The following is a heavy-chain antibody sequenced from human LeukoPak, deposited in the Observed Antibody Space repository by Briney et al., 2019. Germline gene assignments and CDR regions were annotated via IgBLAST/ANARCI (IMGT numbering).Heavy chain of an antibody. V-gene: IGHV3-21*01. D-gene: IGHD6-19*01. Sequence: GGSLRLSCAASGFTFSSYSMNWVRQAPGKGLEWVSSISSSSSYIYYADSVKGRFTISRDNAKNSLYLQMNSLRAEDTTVYYCARDRFSGWYYYYGMDVWGQGTTVTVSS. J-gene: IGHJ6*02. CDR2: ISSSSSYI. CDR3: ARDRFSGWYYYYGMDV. CDR1: GFTFSSYS.